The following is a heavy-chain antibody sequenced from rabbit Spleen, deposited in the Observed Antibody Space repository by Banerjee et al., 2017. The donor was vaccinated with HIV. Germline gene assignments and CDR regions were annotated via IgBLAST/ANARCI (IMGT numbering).Heavy chain of an antibody. D-gene: IGHD6-1*01. J-gene: IGHJ4*01. CDR2: IYAGNSGII. CDR3: ARVDTGFAYAITL. CDR1: GFSFSSSYY. V-gene: IGHV1S45*01. Sequence: QEQLEESGGDLVKPEGSLTLTCTASGFSFSSSYYMCWVRQAPGKGLEWIACIYAGNSGIIDYASWAKGRFTISKTSSTTVTLQMTSLTAADTATYFCARVDTGFAYAITLWGQGTLVTVS.